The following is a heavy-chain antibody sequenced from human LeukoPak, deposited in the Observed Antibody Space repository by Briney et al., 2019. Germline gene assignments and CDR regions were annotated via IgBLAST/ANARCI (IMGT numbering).Heavy chain of an antibody. CDR1: GFTFSSYW. CDR3: AREEALGSGSFDY. Sequence: GSLRLSCAASGFTFSSYWMSWVRQAPGKGLEWIGYIYYSGSTSYNPSLKSRVTISVDTSKNQFSLKLSSVTAADTAVYYCAREEALGSGSFDYWGQGTLVTVSS. D-gene: IGHD1-26*01. CDR2: IYYSGST. V-gene: IGHV4-59*01. J-gene: IGHJ4*02.